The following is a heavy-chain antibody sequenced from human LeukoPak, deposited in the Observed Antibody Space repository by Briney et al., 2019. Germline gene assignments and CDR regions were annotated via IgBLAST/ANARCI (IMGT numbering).Heavy chain of an antibody. V-gene: IGHV3-30*03. D-gene: IGHD1-14*01. J-gene: IGHJ4*02. CDR3: ASGLPPGIIDY. CDR2: ISYDGSNK. Sequence: PGGSLRLSCAASGFTFSSYGMHWVRQAPGKGLEWVAVISYDGSNKYYADSVKGRFTISRDDSKNTLYLQMNSLRAEDTAVYYCASGLPPGIIDYWAREPWSPSPQ. CDR1: GFTFSSYG.